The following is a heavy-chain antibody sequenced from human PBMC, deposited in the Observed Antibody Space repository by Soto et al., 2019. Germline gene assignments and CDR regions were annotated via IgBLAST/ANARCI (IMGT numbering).Heavy chain of an antibody. J-gene: IGHJ4*02. V-gene: IGHV3-15*01. D-gene: IGHD5-12*01. CDR1: GFTFSNAW. CDR2: IKSKTDGGTT. Sequence: GGSLRLSCAASGFTFSNAWMSWVRQAPGKGLEWVGRIKSKTDGGTTDYAAPVKGRFTISRDDSKNTLYLQMNSLKTEDTAVYYCTTVKMATPGLFDYWGQGTLVTVSS. CDR3: TTVKMATPGLFDY.